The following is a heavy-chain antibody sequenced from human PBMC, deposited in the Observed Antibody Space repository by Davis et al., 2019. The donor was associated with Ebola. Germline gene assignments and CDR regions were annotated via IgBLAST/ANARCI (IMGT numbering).Heavy chain of an antibody. V-gene: IGHV4-59*08. CDR2: IHYSGST. CDR3: ARLAATTSRGNWFDP. CDR1: GGSISSYY. J-gene: IGHJ5*02. Sequence: SETLSLTCTVSGGSISSYYWSWIRQPPGKGLEWIGYIHYSGSTNYNPSLKSRVTISVDTSKNQFSLKLSSVTAADTAVYYCARLAATTSRGNWFDPWGQGTLVTVSS. D-gene: IGHD5-12*01.